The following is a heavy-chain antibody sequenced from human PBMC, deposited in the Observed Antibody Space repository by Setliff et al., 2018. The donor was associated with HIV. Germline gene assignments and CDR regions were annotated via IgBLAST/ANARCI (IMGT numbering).Heavy chain of an antibody. CDR2: MNPNSGNT. D-gene: IGHD4-4*01. V-gene: IGHV1-8*01. CDR1: GYTFSNYD. CDR3: ARVATVSHPGDYFDY. Sequence: ASVKVSCKASGYTFSNYDINWVRQATGQGLEWVGWMNPNSGNTGYAQKFQGRVTLTRNTSISTAYMELSSLRSEETAVYSCARVATVSHPGDYFDYWGQGTLVTVSS. J-gene: IGHJ4*02.